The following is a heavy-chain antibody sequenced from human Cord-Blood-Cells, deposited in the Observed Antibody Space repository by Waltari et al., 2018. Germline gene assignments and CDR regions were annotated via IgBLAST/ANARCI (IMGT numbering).Heavy chain of an antibody. V-gene: IGHV3-21*01. J-gene: IGHJ6*02. CDR3: ARNSDIVVVPAARNYYYYGMDV. D-gene: IGHD2-2*01. CDR2: ISSSSSYI. CDR1: GLTFSSYS. Sequence: EVQLVESGGGLVKPGGSLRLSCAASGLTFSSYSMNWVRQAPGKGREWVSSISSSSSYIYYADSVKGRFTISRDNAKNSLYLQMNSLRAEDTAVYYCARNSDIVVVPAARNYYYYGMDVWGQGTTVTVSS.